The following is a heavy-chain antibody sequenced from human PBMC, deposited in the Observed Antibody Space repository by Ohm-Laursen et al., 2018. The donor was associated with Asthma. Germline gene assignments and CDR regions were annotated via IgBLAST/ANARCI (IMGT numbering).Heavy chain of an antibody. CDR2: ISYDGSNK. V-gene: IGHV3-30-3*01. J-gene: IGHJ4*02. CDR3: ARVQQLAYFDY. Sequence: SLRLSCSASGLTFSSYAMHWVRQAPGKGLEWVAVISYDGSNKYYADSVKGRFTISRDNSKNTLYLQMNSLRAEDTAVYYCARVQQLAYFDYWGQGTLVTVSS. D-gene: IGHD6-13*01. CDR1: GLTFSSYA.